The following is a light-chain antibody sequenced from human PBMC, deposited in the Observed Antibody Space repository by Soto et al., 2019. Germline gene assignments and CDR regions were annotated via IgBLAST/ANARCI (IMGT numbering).Light chain of an antibody. J-gene: IGKJ4*01. V-gene: IGKV3-20*01. CDR2: GTS. CDR3: QQFGGSFS. CDR1: QSVSSSY. Sequence: IVLTQSPGTLSLSPGERATLCCRASQSVSSSYLAWYQQTPGQAPRLLIYGTSNRAAGVPNRFSGAGSGTDFTLTISRLEPEDFAVYYCQQFGGSFSFGGGTKVDIK.